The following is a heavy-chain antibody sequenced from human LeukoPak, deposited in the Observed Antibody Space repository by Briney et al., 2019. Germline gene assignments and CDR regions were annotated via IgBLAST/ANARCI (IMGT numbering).Heavy chain of an antibody. D-gene: IGHD3-3*01. CDR1: GYTFTSYG. CDR2: ISAYNGNI. Sequence: GASVKVSCKASGYTFTSYGISWVRQAPGQGLEWMGWISAYNGNINYAQKLQGRVTMTTDTSTSTAYMELSSLRSEDTAVYYCARGAFWSGPSYPGDEAGPRNPASSFDYWGQGTLVTVPS. J-gene: IGHJ4*02. V-gene: IGHV1-18*01. CDR3: ARGAFWSGPSYPGDEAGPRNPASSFDY.